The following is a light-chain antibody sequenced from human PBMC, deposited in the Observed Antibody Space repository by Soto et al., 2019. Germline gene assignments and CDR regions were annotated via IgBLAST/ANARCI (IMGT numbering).Light chain of an antibody. CDR2: PAS. CDR1: QSISSY. V-gene: IGKV1-39*01. CDR3: QQSYSTPLA. J-gene: IGKJ4*01. Sequence: DIQMTQSPSSLSASVGDRVTITCRASQSISSYLNWYQQKPGKAPKLLIYPASSLQSGVPSRFSGSGSGTDFALTISSLQPEDFATYYCQQSYSTPLAFGGGTKVEIK.